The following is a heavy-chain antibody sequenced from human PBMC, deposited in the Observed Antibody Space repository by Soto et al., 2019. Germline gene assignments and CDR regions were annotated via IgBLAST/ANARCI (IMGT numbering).Heavy chain of an antibody. CDR2: IIPILGIA. Sequence: GASVNVACKASGGSYSSYTSGWVRQAPEQGLEWMGRIIPILGIANYAQKFQGRVTITADKSTSTAYMELSSLRSEDTAVYYCARGDQYYYYYMDVWGKGTTVTVSS. D-gene: IGHD2-21*02. CDR3: ARGDQYYYYYMDV. J-gene: IGHJ6*03. CDR1: GGSYSSYT. V-gene: IGHV1-69*02.